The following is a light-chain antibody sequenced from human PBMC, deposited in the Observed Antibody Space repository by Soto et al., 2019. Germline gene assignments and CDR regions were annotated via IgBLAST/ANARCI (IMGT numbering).Light chain of an antibody. CDR2: DVT. J-gene: IGLJ1*01. Sequence: QSALTQPASVSGSPGQSITISCTGTGSDVGGSNYVSWYQYYPGKAPKLIIYDVTHRPSGVSNRFSASKSGNTASLTISGHQVDDEADYYCCSSTRSSPYVFGTGTKLTVL. V-gene: IGLV2-14*03. CDR3: CSSTRSSPYV. CDR1: GSDVGGSNY.